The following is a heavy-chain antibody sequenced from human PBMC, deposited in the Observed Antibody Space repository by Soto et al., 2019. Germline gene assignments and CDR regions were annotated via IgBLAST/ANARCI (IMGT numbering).Heavy chain of an antibody. CDR3: ARGVAGSGFVL. Sequence: SQTLSLTCAISGDSVSSNTAAWNWIRSSPSRGLEWLGRTYYRSNWRHDYAVSVKSRITVNPDTSKNHFSLQLNSVTPDDTAVYFCARGVAGSGFVLWGQRILVTVSS. J-gene: IGHJ4*02. CDR1: GDSVSSNTAA. V-gene: IGHV6-1*01. CDR2: TYYRSNWRH. D-gene: IGHD6-19*01.